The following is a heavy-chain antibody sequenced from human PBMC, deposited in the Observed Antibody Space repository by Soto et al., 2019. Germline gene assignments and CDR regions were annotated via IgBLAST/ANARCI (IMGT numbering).Heavy chain of an antibody. D-gene: IGHD3-3*01. CDR1: GFTFSDFG. V-gene: IGHV3-23*01. Sequence: GGSLRLSCAASGFTFSDFGMGWVRQAPGKGLEWVSVISASGDATYYAASVKGRFTLSRDNSKNTLYLQMNSLTVADTAVYYCAKKVTIYAVDPADYWGQGTQVTVSS. CDR3: AKKVTIYAVDPADY. CDR2: ISASGDAT. J-gene: IGHJ4*02.